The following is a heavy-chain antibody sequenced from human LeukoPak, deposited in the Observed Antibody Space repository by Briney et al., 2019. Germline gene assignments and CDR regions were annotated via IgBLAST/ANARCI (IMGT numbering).Heavy chain of an antibody. CDR1: GYTFTSYD. CDR2: MNPNSGNT. V-gene: IGHV1-8*03. J-gene: IGHJ6*03. Sequence: ASVKVSCKASGYTFTSYDINWVRQATGQGLEWMGWMNPNSGNTGYAQKFQGRVTITRNTSISTAYMELSSLRSEDTAVYYCARGRGNYDTYYYYYYYMDVWGKGTTVTVSS. CDR3: ARGRGNYDTYYYYYYYMDV. D-gene: IGHD4-11*01.